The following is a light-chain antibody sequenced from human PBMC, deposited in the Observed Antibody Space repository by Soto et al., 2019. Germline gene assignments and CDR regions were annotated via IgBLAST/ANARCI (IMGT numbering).Light chain of an antibody. V-gene: IGKV4-1*01. CDR1: QSVLYSSNNKNY. J-gene: IGKJ1*01. CDR3: QQYYSIPWT. Sequence: DIVMTQSPDSLAVSLGERATINCKSSQSVLYSSNNKNYLTWYQQKPGQPPKLLIYWASTRESGVPDRFSGSGSGTDFTLTINSLPAEDGAVYYCQQYYSIPWTFGQGTKVEIK. CDR2: WAS.